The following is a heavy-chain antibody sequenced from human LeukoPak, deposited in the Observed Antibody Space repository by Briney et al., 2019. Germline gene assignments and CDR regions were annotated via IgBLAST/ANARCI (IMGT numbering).Heavy chain of an antibody. CDR3: VVGITMMVA. V-gene: IGHV3-20*04. J-gene: IGHJ5*02. D-gene: IGHD3-22*01. CDR1: GFTFDDYG. CDR2: INWNGGST. Sequence: RSGGSPRLSCAASGFTFDDYGMSWVRQAPGKGLEWVSGINWNGGSTGYADSVKGRFTISRDNAKNSLYLQMNSLRAADTALYYCVVGITMMVAWGQGTLVTVSS.